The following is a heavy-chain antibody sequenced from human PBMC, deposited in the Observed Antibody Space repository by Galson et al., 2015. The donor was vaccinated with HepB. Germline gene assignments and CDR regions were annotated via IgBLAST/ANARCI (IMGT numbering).Heavy chain of an antibody. Sequence: SLRLSCAASGFTFSSYDMHWVRQATGKGLEWVSAIGTAGDTYYPGSVKGRFTISRENAKNSLYLQMNSLRAGDTAVYYCARAFQTYYYYGMDVWGQGTTVTVSS. CDR3: ARAFQTYYYYGMDV. CDR1: GFTFSSYD. J-gene: IGHJ6*02. CDR2: IGTAGDT. V-gene: IGHV3-13*01.